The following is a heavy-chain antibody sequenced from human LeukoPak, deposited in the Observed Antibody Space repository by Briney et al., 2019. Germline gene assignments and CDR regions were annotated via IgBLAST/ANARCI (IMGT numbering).Heavy chain of an antibody. CDR3: ARDGLERGDFDY. V-gene: IGHV4-39*07. Sequence: SETLSLTCTVSGGSISSSNYYWDWIRQPPGKGLEWIGNLYYSGTTYYNPSLKSRVTISVDTSENQFSLKLSSVTAADTAVYYCARDGLERGDFDYWGQGTLVTVSS. J-gene: IGHJ4*02. CDR1: GGSISSSNYY. D-gene: IGHD3-16*01. CDR2: LYYSGTT.